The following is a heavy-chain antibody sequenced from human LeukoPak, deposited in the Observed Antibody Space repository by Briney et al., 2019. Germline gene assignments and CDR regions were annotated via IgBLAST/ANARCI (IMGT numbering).Heavy chain of an antibody. V-gene: IGHV1-18*01. CDR2: ISTYNGDT. J-gene: IGHJ3*02. CDR1: GYTFTSYG. CDR3: AGPRPDVDTAMEYAFDI. D-gene: IGHD5-18*01. Sequence: ASVKVSCKASGYTFTSYGISWVRQAPGQGLEWMGWISTYNGDTNYAQKLQGRVTMTTDTSTNTAYMGLRSLRSDDTAVYYCAGPRPDVDTAMEYAFDIWGQGTMVTVSS.